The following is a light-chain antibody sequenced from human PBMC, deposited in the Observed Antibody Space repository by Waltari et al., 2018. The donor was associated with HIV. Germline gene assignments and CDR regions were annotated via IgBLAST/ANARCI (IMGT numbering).Light chain of an antibody. V-gene: IGLV2-23*01. J-gene: IGLJ1*01. CDR1: SSDVGSYNL. CDR2: EGT. Sequence: QSALTQPASVSGSPGQSIPIYCTAASSDVGSYNLVSWYQHHPGSPPKLIFYEGTKRPSGVSSRFSASKSGKTASLTISGLQPEDEAEYYCCSKAGSRTVFGPGTKVTVL. CDR3: CSKAGSRTV.